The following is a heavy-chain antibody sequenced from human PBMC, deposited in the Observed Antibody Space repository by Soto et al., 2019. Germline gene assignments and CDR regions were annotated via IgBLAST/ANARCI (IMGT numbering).Heavy chain of an antibody. D-gene: IGHD3-22*01. Sequence: SETLSLTCTVSGGSISRYYWTWIRQPPGKGLEWIGYIYHSGSTNYNPSLKSRVTISIDTSKNQFSLKLTSVTAADTAVYYCAREGCYETSGTFDSWGPGTLVTVSS. J-gene: IGHJ4*02. CDR1: GGSISRYY. CDR3: AREGCYETSGTFDS. CDR2: IYHSGST. V-gene: IGHV4-59*01.